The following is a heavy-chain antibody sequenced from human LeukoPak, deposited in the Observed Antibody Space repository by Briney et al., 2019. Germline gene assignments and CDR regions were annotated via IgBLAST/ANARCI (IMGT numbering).Heavy chain of an antibody. V-gene: IGHV1-69*04. CDR3: ARAPPLYYGSGSYSYYSDY. CDR2: IIPILGIA. Sequence: SLKVSCKASGGTFSSYAISWVRQAPGQGLEWMGRIIPILGIANDAQKFQGRVTITADKSTSTAYMELSSLRSEDTAVYYCARAPPLYYGSGSYSYYSDYWGQGTLVTVSS. D-gene: IGHD3-10*01. CDR1: GGTFSSYA. J-gene: IGHJ4*02.